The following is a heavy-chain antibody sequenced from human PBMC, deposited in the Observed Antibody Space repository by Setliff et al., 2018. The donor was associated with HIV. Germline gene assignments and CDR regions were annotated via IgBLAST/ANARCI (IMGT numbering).Heavy chain of an antibody. Sequence: SETLSLTCTVSGGSTDSGSYYWAWIRQPPGKGLEWIGSMYYTGSTYYNPSLKSRVTISIDTSKNQFSLKLNSVTAADTAVYYCARRRETIVVVIGIPNWYFDLWGRGTLVTVSS. V-gene: IGHV4-39*01. D-gene: IGHD2-21*01. CDR3: ARRRETIVVVIGIPNWYFDL. J-gene: IGHJ2*01. CDR1: GGSTDSGSYY. CDR2: MYYTGST.